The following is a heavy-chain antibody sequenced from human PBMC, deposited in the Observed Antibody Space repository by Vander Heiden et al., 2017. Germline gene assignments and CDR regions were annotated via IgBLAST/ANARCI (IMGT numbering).Heavy chain of an antibody. V-gene: IGHV2-5*01. CDR3: AHRGRGSSSWYQDY. Sequence: QITLKESGPTLVKPPQTLTLTCTFSGFSLSTSGVGVGWIRQPPGKALEWLALIYWNDDKRYSPSLKSRLTITKDTSKNQVVLTMTNMDPVDTATYYCAHRGRGSSSWYQDYWGQGTLVTVSS. J-gene: IGHJ4*02. D-gene: IGHD6-13*01. CDR1: GFSLSTSGVG. CDR2: IYWNDDK.